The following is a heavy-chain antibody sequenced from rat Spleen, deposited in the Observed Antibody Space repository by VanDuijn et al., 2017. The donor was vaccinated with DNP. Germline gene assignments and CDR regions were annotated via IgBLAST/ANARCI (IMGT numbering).Heavy chain of an antibody. J-gene: IGHJ2*01. CDR2: ISSVGST. CDR3: TRKMD. Sequence: QVQLKESGPGLVQPSQTLSLTCTVSGFSLTSYGVSWIRQSPGKGLEWIAAISSVGSTYYNLALKSRLSISRDTSKSQVFLKMSSLQTGDTAIYFCTRKMDWGQGVMVTVSA. V-gene: IGHV2S8*01. D-gene: IGHD1-12*02. CDR1: GFSLTSYG.